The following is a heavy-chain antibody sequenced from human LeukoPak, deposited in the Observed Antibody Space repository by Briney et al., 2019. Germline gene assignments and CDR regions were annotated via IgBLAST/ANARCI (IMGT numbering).Heavy chain of an antibody. CDR3: ASVGYDSSGYYLHDY. Sequence: ASVEVSCKASGYTFTSYDINWVRQATGQGVEWMGWMNPISGNTGSAQKFQGRVSMTRNNPIGTAYMELSSLRSEDTAVYYCASVGYDSSGYYLHDYWGQGTLVTVSS. CDR2: MNPISGNT. J-gene: IGHJ4*02. V-gene: IGHV1-8*01. CDR1: GYTFTSYD. D-gene: IGHD3-22*01.